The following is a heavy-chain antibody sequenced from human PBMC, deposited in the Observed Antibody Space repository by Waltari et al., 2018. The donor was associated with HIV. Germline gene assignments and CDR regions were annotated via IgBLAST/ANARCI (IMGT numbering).Heavy chain of an antibody. CDR2: IYPGDSDT. J-gene: IGHJ4*02. CDR3: ARTFHYLGSEFFFHS. CDR1: GYSFDTYW. Sequence: EVLLEQSAAEVKKPGESLEISCKGSGYSFDTYWIGWVRQMPGKGLEWMGFIYPGDSDTRYSPSFQGRVTISADKSIRTAFLQWSSLKASDTAIYYCARTFHYLGSEFFFHSWGQGTLVTVSS. V-gene: IGHV5-51*01. D-gene: IGHD3-10*01.